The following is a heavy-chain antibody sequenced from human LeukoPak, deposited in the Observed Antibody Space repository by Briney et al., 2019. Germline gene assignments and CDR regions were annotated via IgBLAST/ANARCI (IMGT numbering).Heavy chain of an antibody. V-gene: IGHV3-23*01. J-gene: IGHJ4*02. Sequence: GGSLRLSCAASGFTFSSYDMNWVRQAPGKGPEWVTTISASGIHIYYADSAKGRFTISRDNSRNTLELQMNSLRGEDTAVYYCVRMVSGDSWGQGTLVTVTS. CDR3: VRMVSGDS. D-gene: IGHD2-8*01. CDR2: ISASGIHI. CDR1: GFTFSSYD.